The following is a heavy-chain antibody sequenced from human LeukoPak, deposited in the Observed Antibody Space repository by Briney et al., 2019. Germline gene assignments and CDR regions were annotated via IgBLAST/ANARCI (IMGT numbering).Heavy chain of an antibody. CDR2: ISSSSSYI. D-gene: IGHD2-15*01. Sequence: PGGSLRLSCAASGFTFSSYSMNWVRQAPGKGLEWVSSISSSSSYIYYADSVKGRFTISRDNAKNSLYLQMNSLRAEDTAVYYCARKPGYCSGGSCYSPYYGMDVWGQGTTVTVSS. V-gene: IGHV3-21*01. CDR3: ARKPGYCSGGSCYSPYYGMDV. J-gene: IGHJ6*02. CDR1: GFTFSSYS.